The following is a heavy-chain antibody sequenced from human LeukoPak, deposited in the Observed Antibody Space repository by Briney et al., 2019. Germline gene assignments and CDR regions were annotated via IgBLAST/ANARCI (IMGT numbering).Heavy chain of an antibody. CDR3: ARGSGSYDY. Sequence: ASVKVSCKASGYTFTSYGISRVRQAPGQGLEWMGWINTYNGNTNYAQKFQGRVTVTTDTSTSAAYMELRSLRSDDTAVYYCARGSGSYDYWGQGTLVTVSS. CDR1: GYTFTSYG. J-gene: IGHJ4*02. V-gene: IGHV1-18*01. CDR2: INTYNGNT. D-gene: IGHD3-10*01.